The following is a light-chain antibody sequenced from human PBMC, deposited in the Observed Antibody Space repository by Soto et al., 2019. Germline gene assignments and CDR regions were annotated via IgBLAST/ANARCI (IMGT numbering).Light chain of an antibody. J-gene: IGKJ4*01. CDR3: QQYGSSPLLT. CDR1: QSVSSY. V-gene: IGKV3-11*01. CDR2: DAS. Sequence: LKLSVATVSLSKRERATLSCRASQSVSSYLAWYQQKPGQAPRLLIYDASNRATGIPARFSGSGSGTDFTLTISRLEPEDFAVYYCQQYGSSPLLT.